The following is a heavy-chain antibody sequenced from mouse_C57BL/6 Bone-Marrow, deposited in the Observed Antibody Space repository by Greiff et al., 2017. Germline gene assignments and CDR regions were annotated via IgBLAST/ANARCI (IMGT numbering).Heavy chain of an antibody. CDR1: GYSFTGYY. D-gene: IGHD1-1*01. V-gene: IGHV1-42*01. J-gene: IGHJ3*01. Sequence: EVQLQESGPELVKPGASVKISCKASGYSFTGYYMNWVKQSPEKSLEWIGEINPSTGGTTYNQKFKAKATLTVDKSSSTAYMQLKSLTSEDSAVYYCARYYSITTVVARAYWGQGTLVTVSA. CDR3: ARYYSITTVVARAY. CDR2: INPSTGGT.